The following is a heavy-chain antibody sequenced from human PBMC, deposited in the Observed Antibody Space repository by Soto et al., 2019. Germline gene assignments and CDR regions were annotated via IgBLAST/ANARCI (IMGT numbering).Heavy chain of an antibody. D-gene: IGHD2-15*01. CDR2: IYYSGST. V-gene: IGHV4-59*01. J-gene: IGHJ5*02. CDR3: ARVRDCSGGTCYSWWFDP. CDR1: GGSISSYY. Sequence: PSETLSLTCTVSGGSISSYYWSWIRQPPGKGLEWNGYIYYSGSTNYYPSLKSRVTIPVDTSKNHFSLKLSSVTAADTAVYYCARVRDCSGGTCYSWWFDPWGQGTLVTVSS.